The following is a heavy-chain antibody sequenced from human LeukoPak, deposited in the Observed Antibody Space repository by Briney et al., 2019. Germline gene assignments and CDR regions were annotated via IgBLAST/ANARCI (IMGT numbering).Heavy chain of an antibody. D-gene: IGHD3-3*01. CDR2: ISGSGGST. V-gene: IGHV3-23*01. J-gene: IGHJ4*02. CDR1: GFTFSSYA. CDR3: ANPLRFLEWLPMDY. Sequence: PGGSLRLSCAASGFTFSSYAMSWVRQAPGEGLEWVSAISGSGGSTYYADSVKGRFTISRDNSKNTLYLQMNSLRAEDTAVYYCANPLRFLEWLPMDYWGQGTLVTVSS.